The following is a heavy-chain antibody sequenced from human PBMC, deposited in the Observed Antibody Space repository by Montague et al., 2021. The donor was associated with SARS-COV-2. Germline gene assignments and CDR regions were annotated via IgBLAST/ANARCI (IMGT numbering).Heavy chain of an antibody. D-gene: IGHD2-15*01. V-gene: IGHV3-30*04. CDR1: GFSFSSSV. CDR3: AGGPHYCSGGDCF. CDR2: ISYDGNIK. J-gene: IGHJ4*02. Sequence: SLRLSCAASGFSFSSSVMHWVRQAPGKGLEWVAVISYDGNIKNYIDSVKGRFTISRDNSKNTLYLQMNGLRPDDTAVYYCAGGPHYCSGGDCFWGQGALVTVSS.